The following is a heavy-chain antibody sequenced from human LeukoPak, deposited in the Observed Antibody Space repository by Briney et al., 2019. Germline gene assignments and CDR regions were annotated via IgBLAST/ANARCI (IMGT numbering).Heavy chain of an antibody. CDR3: AKGGDYYGSGSYYMIDY. J-gene: IGHJ4*02. CDR2: ISGSGGST. Sequence: GGSLRLSCAASGFTFSSYAMSWVRQAPGKGLEWVSAISGSGGSTYYADSVKGRFTISRDNSKNTLYLQMNSLRAEDTAVYYCAKGGDYYGSGSYYMIDYWGRGTLVTVSS. CDR1: GFTFSSYA. V-gene: IGHV3-23*01. D-gene: IGHD3-10*01.